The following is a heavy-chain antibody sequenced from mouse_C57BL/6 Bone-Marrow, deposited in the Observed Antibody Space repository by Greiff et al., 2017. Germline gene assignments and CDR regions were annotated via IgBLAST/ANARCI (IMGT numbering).Heavy chain of an antibody. D-gene: IGHD1-1*01. J-gene: IGHJ2*01. V-gene: IGHV5-6*01. Sequence: EVQRVESGGDLVKPGGSLKLSCAASGFTFSSYGMSWVRQTPDKRLEWVATISSGGSYTYYPDSVKGRFTISRDNAKNTLYLQMSSLKSEDTAMYYCARRGTTVVAPGFDYWGQGTTLTVSS. CDR1: GFTFSSYG. CDR2: ISSGGSYT. CDR3: ARRGTTVVAPGFDY.